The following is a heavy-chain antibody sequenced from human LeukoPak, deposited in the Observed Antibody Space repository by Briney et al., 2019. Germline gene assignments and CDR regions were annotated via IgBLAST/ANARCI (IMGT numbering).Heavy chain of an antibody. D-gene: IGHD5-18*01. Sequence: SETLSLTCSVSGGSMSSYYWSWIRQPPGKELEWIGYIYYSGSANYNPPLKSRVAISVDTSKNQFSLKLTSVTAADTAVYYCARGGTTMVTADYWGQGTLVTVSS. V-gene: IGHV4-59*01. CDR2: IYYSGSA. CDR1: GGSMSSYY. J-gene: IGHJ4*02. CDR3: ARGGTTMVTADY.